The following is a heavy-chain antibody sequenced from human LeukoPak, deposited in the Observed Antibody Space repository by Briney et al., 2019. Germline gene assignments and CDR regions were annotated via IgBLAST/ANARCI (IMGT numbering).Heavy chain of an antibody. J-gene: IGHJ6*03. Sequence: SETLSLTCAVSGGSISSSNWWSWVRQPPGKGLEWIGEIYHSGSTNYNPSLKSRVTISVDKSKNQFSLKLSSVTAADTAVYYCARGIAAAGTLSLYYYYMDVWGKGTTVTVSS. CDR1: GGSISSSNW. CDR3: ARGIAAAGTLSLYYYYMDV. D-gene: IGHD6-13*01. CDR2: IYHSGST. V-gene: IGHV4-4*02.